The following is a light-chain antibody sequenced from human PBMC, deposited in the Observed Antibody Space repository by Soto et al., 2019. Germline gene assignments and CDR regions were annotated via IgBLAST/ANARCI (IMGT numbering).Light chain of an antibody. CDR2: KAS. CDR3: QQYNSS. Sequence: DIQMTQSPSTLSASVGERVTITCRASQSISNWLAWYQQKPGKAPNLLIYKASSLERGVPSRFSGSGSGTEFTLTISSLQPDDFATYYCQQYNSSFGQGTKVEIK. CDR1: QSISNW. V-gene: IGKV1-5*03. J-gene: IGKJ2*01.